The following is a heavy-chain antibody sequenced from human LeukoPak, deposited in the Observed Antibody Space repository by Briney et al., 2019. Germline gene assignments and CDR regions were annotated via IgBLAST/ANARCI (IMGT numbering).Heavy chain of an antibody. CDR3: AKRRYSGYDLIEY. D-gene: IGHD5-12*01. Sequence: QPGGSLRLSCAASGFTVSSNYMSWVRQAPGKGLEWVSVIYSGGSTYYADSVKGRFTISRDNSKNTLYLQMNSLRAEDTAVYYCAKRRYSGYDLIEYWGQGTLVTVSS. CDR2: IYSGGST. CDR1: GFTVSSNY. J-gene: IGHJ4*02. V-gene: IGHV3-66*01.